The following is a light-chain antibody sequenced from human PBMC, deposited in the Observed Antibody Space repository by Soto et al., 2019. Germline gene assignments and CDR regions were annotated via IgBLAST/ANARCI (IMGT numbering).Light chain of an antibody. V-gene: IGKV1-39*01. J-gene: IGKJ5*01. CDR3: QQSYSTPIT. CDR2: AAS. CDR1: QSISSY. Sequence: DIQMTQSPSSLSASVGDRVTITCRASQSISSYLNWYQQKPGKAPKLLSYAASSLQRGVPSRLSGSGSGTDFTLTISSLQPEDFATYYCQQSYSTPITFGQGTRLDI.